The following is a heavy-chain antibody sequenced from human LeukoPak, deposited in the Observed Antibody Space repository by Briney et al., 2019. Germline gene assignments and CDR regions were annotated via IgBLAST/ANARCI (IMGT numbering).Heavy chain of an antibody. CDR2: ISSSSSTI. D-gene: IGHD3-22*01. CDR1: GFTFSSYS. CDR3: ARGDYYDSSGYYSLGIDY. V-gene: IGHV3-48*01. Sequence: GGSLRLSCAASGFTFSSYSMNWVRQAPGKGLEWVSYISSSSSTIYYADSVKGRFTISRDNAKNSLYLQMNSLRAEDTAVYYCARGDYYDSSGYYSLGIDYWGQGTLVTVSS. J-gene: IGHJ4*02.